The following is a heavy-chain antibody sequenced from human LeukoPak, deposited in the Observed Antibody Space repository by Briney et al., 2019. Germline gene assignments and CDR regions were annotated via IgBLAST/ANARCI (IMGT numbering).Heavy chain of an antibody. V-gene: IGHV3-21*01. CDR1: GFTFSSYS. D-gene: IGHD3-3*01. Sequence: GGSLRLSCAASGFTFSSYSMNWVRQAPGKGLEWVSSISSSSSYIYYADSVKGRFTISRDNAKNSLYLQMNSLRAEDTAVYYCASVYDFWSGYYSNYWGQGTLVTVSS. CDR3: ASVYDFWSGYYSNY. CDR2: ISSSSSYI. J-gene: IGHJ4*02.